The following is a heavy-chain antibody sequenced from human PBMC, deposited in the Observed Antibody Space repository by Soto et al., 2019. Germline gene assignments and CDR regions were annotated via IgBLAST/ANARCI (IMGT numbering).Heavy chain of an antibody. D-gene: IGHD1-20*01. CDR3: AKCGMGDAFDI. CDR1: GFTFSSYA. Sequence: GESLKISCVASGFTFSSYAMSWVRQAPGKGLEWVSAISGSGGSTYYADSVKGRFTISRDNSKNTLYLQMNSLRAEDTAVYYCAKCGMGDAFDIWGQGTMVTVSS. J-gene: IGHJ3*02. V-gene: IGHV3-23*01. CDR2: ISGSGGST.